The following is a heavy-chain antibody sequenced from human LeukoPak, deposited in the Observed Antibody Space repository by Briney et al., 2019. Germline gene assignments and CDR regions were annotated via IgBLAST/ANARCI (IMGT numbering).Heavy chain of an antibody. Sequence: PVKVSCKASGGTFTSYAISWVRQAPGQGLEWMGRIIPIFGTANYAQKFQGRVTITADKSTSTAYMELSSLRSEDTAVYYCARVSFCSGSSCYAGHDYWGQGTLVTVSS. CDR3: ARVSFCSGSSCYAGHDY. J-gene: IGHJ4*02. D-gene: IGHD2-15*01. CDR1: GGTFTSYA. CDR2: IIPIFGTA. V-gene: IGHV1-69*06.